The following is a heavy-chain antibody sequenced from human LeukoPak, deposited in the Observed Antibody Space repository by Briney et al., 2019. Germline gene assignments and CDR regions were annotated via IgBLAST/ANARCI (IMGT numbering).Heavy chain of an antibody. Sequence: HPGGSLRLSCAASGFTFSNYYMRWIRQAPGKGLEWVANINEDGSNKWHLGSVKGRFTVSRDNAKNSLYLQMNSLRAEDTAVYYCTRVVVAVPGYFDYFDFWGQGAQVTVSS. CDR2: INEDGSNK. CDR1: GFTFSNYY. V-gene: IGHV3-7*01. J-gene: IGHJ4*02. D-gene: IGHD6-19*01. CDR3: TRVVVAVPGYFDYFDF.